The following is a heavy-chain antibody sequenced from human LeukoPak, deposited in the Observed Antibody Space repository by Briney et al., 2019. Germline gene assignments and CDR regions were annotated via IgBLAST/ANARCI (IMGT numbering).Heavy chain of an antibody. CDR3: ARDRISVVTASLRSYMDV. CDR1: GFTFSDYY. V-gene: IGHV3-11*04. CDR2: ISSSGSTI. D-gene: IGHD2-21*02. Sequence: GGSLRLSCAASGFTFSDYYMSWIRQAPGKGLEWVSYISSSGSTIYYADSVKGRFTISRDNSKNTLYLQMNSLRAEDTAVYYCARDRISVVTASLRSYMDVWGKGTTVTVSS. J-gene: IGHJ6*03.